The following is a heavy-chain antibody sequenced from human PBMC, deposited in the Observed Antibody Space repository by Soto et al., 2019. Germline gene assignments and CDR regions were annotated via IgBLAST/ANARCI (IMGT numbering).Heavy chain of an antibody. J-gene: IGHJ4*02. Sequence: GSLRLSCAASGFTFSSYSMNWVRQAPGKGLEWVSSISSSSSYIYYADSVKGRFTISRDNAKNSLYLQMNSLRAEDTAVYYCAREMATTQGFDYWGQGALVTVSS. CDR3: AREMATTQGFDY. CDR1: GFTFSSYS. CDR2: ISSSSSYI. V-gene: IGHV3-21*01. D-gene: IGHD5-12*01.